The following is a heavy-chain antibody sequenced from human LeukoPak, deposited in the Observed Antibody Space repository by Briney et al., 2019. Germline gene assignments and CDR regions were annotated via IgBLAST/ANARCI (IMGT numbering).Heavy chain of an antibody. CDR3: ARDRHYSDSSGYWTSSYYYMDV. J-gene: IGHJ6*03. CDR2: ISSSSSYI. Sequence: PGGSLRLSCAASGFTFSSYSVNWVRQAPGKGLEWVSCISSSSSYIHYADSVKGRFTISRDNAKNTLYLQMNSLRAEDTAVCYCARDRHYSDSSGYWTSSYYYMDVWGKGTTVTVSS. CDR1: GFTFSSYS. V-gene: IGHV3-21*01. D-gene: IGHD3-22*01.